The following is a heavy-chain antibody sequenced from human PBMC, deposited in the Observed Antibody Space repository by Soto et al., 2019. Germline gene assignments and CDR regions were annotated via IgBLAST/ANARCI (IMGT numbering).Heavy chain of an antibody. V-gene: IGHV3-30-3*01. Sequence: GGSLRLSCAASGFNFSSYAMHWVRQAPGKGLEWVAVISYDGSNKYYADSVKGRFTISRDNSKNTLYLQMNSLRAEDTAVYYCARGTYPTITIFGVVIDNDYYYYGMDVWGQGTTVTVSS. D-gene: IGHD3-3*01. CDR2: ISYDGSNK. J-gene: IGHJ6*02. CDR1: GFNFSSYA. CDR3: ARGTYPTITIFGVVIDNDYYYYGMDV.